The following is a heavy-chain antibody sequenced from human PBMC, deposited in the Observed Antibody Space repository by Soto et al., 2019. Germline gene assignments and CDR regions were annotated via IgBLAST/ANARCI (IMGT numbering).Heavy chain of an antibody. D-gene: IGHD2-8*01. CDR3: AKNGQVGYCNNGVCYGAFDY. CDR1: GFTFSSYA. V-gene: IGHV3-23*01. J-gene: IGHJ4*02. Sequence: EVQLLESGGGLVQPGGSLRLSCAASGFTFSSYALNWVRQAPGKGLEWVSGISDSGRNTYYVDSVKGRFTISRDNSKNILYLKMNSLRGEDTAVYYCAKNGQVGYCNNGVCYGAFDYWGQGTLVTVSS. CDR2: ISDSGRNT.